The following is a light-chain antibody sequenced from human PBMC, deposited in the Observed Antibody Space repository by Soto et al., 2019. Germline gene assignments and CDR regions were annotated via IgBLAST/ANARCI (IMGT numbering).Light chain of an antibody. Sequence: EIVLTQSPATLSLSPGERATLSCRASQSVSSNLAWYQQKPGQAPRLLIYGASSRATGVPDRFSGSGSGTDFTLTISRLEPEDFAVYYCQQHGSSPPTFGQGTKVDIK. CDR2: GAS. V-gene: IGKV3-20*01. J-gene: IGKJ1*01. CDR3: QQHGSSPPT. CDR1: QSVSSN.